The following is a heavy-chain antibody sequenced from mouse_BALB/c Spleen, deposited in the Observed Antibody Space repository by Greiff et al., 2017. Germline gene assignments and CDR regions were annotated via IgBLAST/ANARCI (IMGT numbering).Heavy chain of an antibody. J-gene: IGHJ4*01. CDR3: ARDKVGDYYAMDY. D-gene: IGHD1-1*01. CDR2: ISDGGSYT. CDR1: GFTFSDYY. V-gene: IGHV5-4*02. Sequence: EVKVEESGGGLVKPGGSLKLSCAASGFTFSDYYMYWVRQTPEKRLEWVATISDGGSYTYYPDSVKGRFTISRDNAKNNLYLQMSSLKSEDTAMYYCARDKVGDYYAMDYWGQGTSVTVSS.